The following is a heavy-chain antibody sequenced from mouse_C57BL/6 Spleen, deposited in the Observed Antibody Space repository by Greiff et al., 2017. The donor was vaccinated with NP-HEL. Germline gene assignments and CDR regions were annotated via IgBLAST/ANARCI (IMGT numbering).Heavy chain of an antibody. CDR1: GYAFSSYW. J-gene: IGHJ2*01. CDR2: IYPGDGDT. V-gene: IGHV1-80*01. CDR3: ARCLGQGNYFDY. Sequence: QVQLQQSGAELVKPGASVKISCKASGYAFSSYWMNWVKQRPGKGLEWIGQIYPGDGDTNYNGKFKGKATLTADKSSSTAYMQLSSLTSEDSAVYFCARCLGQGNYFDYWGQGTTLTVSS. D-gene: IGHD3-3*01.